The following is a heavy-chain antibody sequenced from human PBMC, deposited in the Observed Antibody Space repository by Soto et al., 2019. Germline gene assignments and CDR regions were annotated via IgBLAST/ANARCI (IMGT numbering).Heavy chain of an antibody. CDR1: GFTFDDYA. V-gene: IGHV3-9*01. J-gene: IGHJ6*02. CDR3: AKGRSYYYYYGVDV. Sequence: PGGSLRLSCAASGFTFDDYAMHWVRQAPGKGLEWVSGISWNSGSTYYADSVKGRFTISRDNSKSTLYLQMNSLRAEDTALYYCAKGRSYYYYYGVDVWGQGTTVTVS. CDR2: ISWNSGST.